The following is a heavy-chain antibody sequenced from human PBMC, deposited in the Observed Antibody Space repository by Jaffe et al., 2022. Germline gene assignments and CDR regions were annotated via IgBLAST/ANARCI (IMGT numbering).Heavy chain of an antibody. D-gene: IGHD6-19*01. V-gene: IGHV7-4-1*02. CDR2: INTNTGNP. CDR1: GYTFTSHA. CDR3: ARTGIAVAATEGRYFDL. J-gene: IGHJ2*01. Sequence: QVQLVQSGSELKKPGASVKISCKASGYTFTSHAMNWVRQAPGQGLEWMGWINTNTGNPTYVEGFTGRFVFSLDTSVSTAYLQISSLKTEDTAVYYCARTGIAVAATEGRYFDLWGRGTLVTVSS.